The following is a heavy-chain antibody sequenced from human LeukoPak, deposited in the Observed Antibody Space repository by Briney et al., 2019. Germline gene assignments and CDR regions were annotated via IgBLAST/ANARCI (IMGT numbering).Heavy chain of an antibody. V-gene: IGHV1-69*04. CDR2: IIPILGIA. CDR1: GGTFSSYA. CDR3: TRYSYYYYYGMDV. Sequence: SVKVSCKASGGTFSSYAISWVRQAPGQGLEWMGRIIPILGIANYAQKLQGRVTITADKSTSTAYMELSSLRSEDTAVYYCTRYSYYYYYGMDVWGQGTTVTVSS. D-gene: IGHD3-9*01. J-gene: IGHJ6*02.